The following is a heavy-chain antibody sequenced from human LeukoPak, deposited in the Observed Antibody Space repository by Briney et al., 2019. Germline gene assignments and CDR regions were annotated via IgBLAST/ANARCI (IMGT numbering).Heavy chain of an antibody. CDR3: AREYYDFWSGYYTPDY. CDR2: ISAYNGNT. J-gene: IGHJ4*02. Sequence: EASVKVSCKASGYTFTSYGISWVRQAPGQGLEWMGWISAYNGNTNYAQKLQGRVTMTTDTSTSTAYMELRSLRSDDTAVYYCAREYYDFWSGYYTPDYWGQGTLVTVSS. CDR1: GYTFTSYG. D-gene: IGHD3-3*01. V-gene: IGHV1-18*01.